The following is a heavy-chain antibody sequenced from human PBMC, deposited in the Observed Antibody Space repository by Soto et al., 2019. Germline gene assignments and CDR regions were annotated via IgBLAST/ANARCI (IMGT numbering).Heavy chain of an antibody. CDR1: GGTFSSYT. V-gene: IGHV1-69*08. Sequence: QVQLVQSGAEVKKPGSSVKVSCKASGGTFSSYTISWVRQAPGQGLEWMGRIIPILGIANYAQKFQGRVTITADKSTSTAYMELSSLRSEDTAVYYCAREGIVEIPGTTALWFDPWGQGTLVTVSS. J-gene: IGHJ5*02. CDR3: AREGIVEIPGTTALWFDP. D-gene: IGHD1-7*01. CDR2: IIPILGIA.